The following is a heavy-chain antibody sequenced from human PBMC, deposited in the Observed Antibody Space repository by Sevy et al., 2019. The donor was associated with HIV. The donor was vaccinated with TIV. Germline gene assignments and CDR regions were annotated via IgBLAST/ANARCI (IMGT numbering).Heavy chain of an antibody. CDR3: ARGRSFSIAAADTFWFDP. Sequence: SETLSLTCAVYGGSFSGYYWSWIRQPPGKGLEWIGEINHSGSTNYNPSLKSRVTISVDTSKNQFSLKLSSVTAADTAVYYCARGRSFSIAAADTFWFDPWGQGTLVTVSS. J-gene: IGHJ5*02. CDR1: GGSFSGYY. V-gene: IGHV4-34*01. CDR2: INHSGST. D-gene: IGHD6-13*01.